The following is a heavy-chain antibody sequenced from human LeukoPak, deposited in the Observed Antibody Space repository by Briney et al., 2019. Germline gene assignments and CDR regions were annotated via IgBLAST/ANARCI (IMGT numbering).Heavy chain of an antibody. CDR2: INSDGSST. Sequence: GGSLRLSCAASGFTFSSYWMHWVRQAPGKGLVWVSRINSDGSSTNYADSVKGRFTISRDYAKNTLYLQMNSLRAEDTAVYYCARRELGYCSGGTCYGGAFDIWGQGTMVTVPS. D-gene: IGHD2-15*01. CDR1: GFTFSSYW. V-gene: IGHV3-74*01. CDR3: ARRELGYCSGGTCYGGAFDI. J-gene: IGHJ3*02.